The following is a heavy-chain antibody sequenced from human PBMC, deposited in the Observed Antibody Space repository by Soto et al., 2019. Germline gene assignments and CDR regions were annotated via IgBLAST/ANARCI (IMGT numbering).Heavy chain of an antibody. CDR2: INAGNGNT. V-gene: IGHV1-3*01. CDR3: ARDRILEWLDYYYYGMDV. CDR1: GYTFTSYA. D-gene: IGHD3-3*01. Sequence: ASVKVSCKASGYTFTSYAMHWVRQAPGQRLEWMGWINAGNGNTKYSQKFQGRVTITRDTSASTAYMELSSLRSEDAAVYYCARDRILEWLDYYYYGMDVWGQGTTVTVSS. J-gene: IGHJ6*02.